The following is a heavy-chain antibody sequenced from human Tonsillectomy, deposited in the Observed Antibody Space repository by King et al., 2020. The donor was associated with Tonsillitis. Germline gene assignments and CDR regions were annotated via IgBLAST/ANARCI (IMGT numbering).Heavy chain of an antibody. J-gene: IGHJ4*02. V-gene: IGHV3-11*01. CDR3: ACYFGYSYGSYYFDY. CDR2: ISSSGRTI. Sequence: HVQLVESGGGLVKPGGSLRLSCAASGFTFNDYYMSWIRQSPGKGLEWVSYISSSGRTIYYADSVKGRFPISRDNAKNSVYLQMNSLRAEDTAVYYCACYFGYSYGSYYFDYWGQGTLVTVSS. CDR1: GFTFNDYY. D-gene: IGHD5-18*01.